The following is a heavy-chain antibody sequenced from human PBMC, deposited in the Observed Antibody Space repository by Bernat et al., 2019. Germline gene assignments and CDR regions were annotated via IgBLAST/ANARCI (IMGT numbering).Heavy chain of an antibody. V-gene: IGHV3-48*02. J-gene: IGHJ6*02. D-gene: IGHD6-13*01. CDR2: ISSSRSTI. CDR1: GFTFSSYA. CDR3: ARSQSGDYSSSWYSHYYYYGMDV. Sequence: EVQLLESGGGLVQPGGSLRLSCAASGFTFSSYAMSWVRQAPGKGLEWVSYISSSRSTIYYAESVKGRFTISRDNAKNSLYLQMNSLRDEDTAVYYCARSQSGDYSSSWYSHYYYYGMDVWGQGTTVTVSS.